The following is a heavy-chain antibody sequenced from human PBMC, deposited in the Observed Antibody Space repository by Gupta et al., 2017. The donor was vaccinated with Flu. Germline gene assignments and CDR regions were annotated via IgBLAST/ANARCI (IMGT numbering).Heavy chain of an antibody. CDR1: SSYA. CDR2: ISGSGGST. V-gene: IGHV3-23*01. Sequence: SSYAMSWVRQAPGKGLEWVSAISGSGGSTYYADSVKGRFTISRDNSKNTLYLQMKSLRAEDTAVYYCAKEQQWLARGAFDIWGQGTMVTVSS. J-gene: IGHJ3*02. D-gene: IGHD6-19*01. CDR3: AKEQQWLARGAFDI.